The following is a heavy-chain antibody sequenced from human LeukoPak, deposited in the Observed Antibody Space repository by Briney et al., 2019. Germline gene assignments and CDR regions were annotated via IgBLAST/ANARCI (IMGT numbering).Heavy chain of an antibody. V-gene: IGHV3-48*04. CDR2: ISSSSSSI. CDR1: GFTFSSYS. D-gene: IGHD6-19*01. CDR3: TGEGPQWLDAY. Sequence: GGSLRLSCAASGFTFSSYSMNWVRQAPGKGLEWVSHISSSSSSIYYTDSVKGRFTISRDDARNSLYLQMNSLRAEDTAVYYCTGEGPQWLDAYWGQGTLVTVSS. J-gene: IGHJ4*02.